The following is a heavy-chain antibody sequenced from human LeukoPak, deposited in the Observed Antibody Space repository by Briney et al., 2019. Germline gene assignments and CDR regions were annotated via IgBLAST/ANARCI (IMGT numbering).Heavy chain of an antibody. D-gene: IGHD3-22*01. Sequence: GGSLRLSCAASGFTFSSDAMSWVRQAPGKGLEWVSAISGSGGSTYYADSVKGRFTISRDNSKNTLYLQMNSLRAEDTAVYYCARGYYYDSSGYPYAFDIWGQGTMVTVSS. V-gene: IGHV3-23*01. CDR2: ISGSGGST. CDR3: ARGYYYDSSGYPYAFDI. J-gene: IGHJ3*02. CDR1: GFTFSSDA.